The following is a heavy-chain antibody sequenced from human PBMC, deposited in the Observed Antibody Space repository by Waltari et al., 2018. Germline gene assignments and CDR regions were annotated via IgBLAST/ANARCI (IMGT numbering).Heavy chain of an antibody. CDR2: INHSGST. V-gene: IGHV4-34*01. CDR1: GGSFSGYY. J-gene: IGHJ6*03. D-gene: IGHD6-13*01. CDR3: ARVRNSGYSSSWSYYYYMDV. Sequence: QVQLQQWGAGLLKPSETLSLTCAVYGGSFSGYYWSWIRQPPGKGLEWLGEINHSGSTNYNPSLKSRVTISVDTSKNQFSLKLSSVTAADTAVYYCARVRNSGYSSSWSYYYYMDVWGKGTTVTVSS.